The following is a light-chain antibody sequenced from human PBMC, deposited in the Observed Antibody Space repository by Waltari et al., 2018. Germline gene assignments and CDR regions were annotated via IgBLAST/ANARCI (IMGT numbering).Light chain of an antibody. CDR1: PSNIGSNT. CDR2: SNN. CDR3: AAWDYSLNYV. Sequence: QSVLTQPPSASGTPGQRVTISGSGSPSNIGSNTVTWYQQFPGTAPTLLIYSNNQRPSGVPDRFSASKSGTSASLTISGLYYEDEADYYCAAWDYSLNYVFGSGTKVTVL. J-gene: IGLJ1*01. V-gene: IGLV1-44*01.